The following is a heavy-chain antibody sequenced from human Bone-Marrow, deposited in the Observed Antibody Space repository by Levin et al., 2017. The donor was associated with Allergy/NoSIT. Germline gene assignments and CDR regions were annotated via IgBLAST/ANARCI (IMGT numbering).Heavy chain of an antibody. CDR3: ARRGYSGYDGAWFDS. Sequence: ASVKVSCKVSGYNFAIYWLGWLRQMPGKDLEWLGIIYPGDSDTRYSLAFQGQFTMSVDKSINTAYLQWSSLKASDTAVYYCARRGYSGYDGAWFDSWGQGTLVSVSS. D-gene: IGHD5-12*01. J-gene: IGHJ5*01. CDR1: GYNFAIYW. CDR2: IYPGDSDT. V-gene: IGHV5-51*01.